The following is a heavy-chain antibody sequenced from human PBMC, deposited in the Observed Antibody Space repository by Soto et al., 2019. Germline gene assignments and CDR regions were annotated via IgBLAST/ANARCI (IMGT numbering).Heavy chain of an antibody. J-gene: IGHJ6*03. Sequence: GGSLRLSCATSGFILSDCAMNWVRQAPGKGLEWVSYISSSSSVIDYADSVKGRFTVSRDNARYSLYLQMNSLRAEDTALYYCARDLSWGSNWYYYMDVWGKGTTVTVSS. D-gene: IGHD7-27*01. V-gene: IGHV3-48*01. CDR3: ARDLSWGSNWYYYMDV. CDR2: ISSSSSVI. CDR1: GFILSDCA.